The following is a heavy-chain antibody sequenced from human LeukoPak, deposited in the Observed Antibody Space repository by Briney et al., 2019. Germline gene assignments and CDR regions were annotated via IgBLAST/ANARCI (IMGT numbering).Heavy chain of an antibody. CDR3: AREPRESCAAFDI. J-gene: IGHJ3*02. V-gene: IGHV3-48*02. Sequence: PGGSLRLSCAASGFTFRTYSMNWVRQAPGKGLEWVSYISSSNSIYYADSVKGRFTISRDNAKNSLYLQMNSLRDEDTAVYYCAREPRESCAAFDIWGQGAMVTVSS. CDR1: GFTFRTYS. CDR2: ISSSNSI.